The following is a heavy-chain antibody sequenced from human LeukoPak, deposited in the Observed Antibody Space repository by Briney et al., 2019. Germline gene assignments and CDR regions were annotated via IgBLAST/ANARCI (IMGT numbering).Heavy chain of an antibody. J-gene: IGHJ4*02. CDR3: ARGQFNWNYASRFDY. D-gene: IGHD1-7*01. V-gene: IGHV4-34*01. CDR1: GGSFSGYY. Sequence: SETLSLTCAVYGGSFSGYYWSWIRQPPGKGLEWIGEINHSGSTNYNPSLKGRVTISVDTSKNQFSLKLSSVTAADTAVYYCARGQFNWNYASRFDYWGQGTLVTVSS. CDR2: INHSGST.